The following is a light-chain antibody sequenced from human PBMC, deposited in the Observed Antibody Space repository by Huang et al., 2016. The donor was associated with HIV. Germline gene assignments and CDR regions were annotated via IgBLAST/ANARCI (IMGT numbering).Light chain of an antibody. V-gene: IGKV3-20*01. CDR2: RAS. CDR3: QQFGSSPPYS. J-gene: IGKJ2*03. CDR1: QSVNNNY. Sequence: EILLTQSPDTLSLSPGERATLSCRASQSVNNNYLAWYQQKPGQAPRLLIYRASPRATSTPDRFSGSGSGTDFTLTISRLEPDDFAVYYCQQFGSSPPYSFGQGTKLEIK.